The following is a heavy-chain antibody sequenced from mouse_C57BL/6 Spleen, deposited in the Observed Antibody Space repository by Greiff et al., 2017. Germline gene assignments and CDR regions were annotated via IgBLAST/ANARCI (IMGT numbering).Heavy chain of an antibody. J-gene: IGHJ4*01. Sequence: ESGPGLVKPSQSLSLTCSVTGYSITSGYYWNWIRQFPGNKLEWMGYISYDGSNNYNPSLKNRISITRDTSKNQFFLKLNSVTTEDTATYYCAREGYAHAMDYWGQGTSVTVSS. CDR1: GYSITSGYY. CDR3: AREGYAHAMDY. CDR2: ISYDGSN. V-gene: IGHV3-6*01. D-gene: IGHD2-2*01.